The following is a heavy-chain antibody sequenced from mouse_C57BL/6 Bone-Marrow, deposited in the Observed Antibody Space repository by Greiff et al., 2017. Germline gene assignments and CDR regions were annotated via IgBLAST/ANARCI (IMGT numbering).Heavy chain of an antibody. V-gene: IGHV1-82*01. Sequence: QVQLQQSGPELVKPGASVKISCKASGYAFRSSWMNWVKQRPGKGLEWIGRIYPGAGDTNYNGKFKGKATLTADKSSSTAYMQLSSLTSEDSAVYFCARPTAYWGKGTLVTVSA. CDR1: GYAFRSSW. CDR3: ARPTAY. J-gene: IGHJ3*01. CDR2: IYPGAGDT.